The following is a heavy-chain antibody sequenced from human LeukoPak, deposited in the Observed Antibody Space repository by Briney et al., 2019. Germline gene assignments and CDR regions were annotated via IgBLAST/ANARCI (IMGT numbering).Heavy chain of an antibody. CDR3: AKVGEKNMVEAFEI. CDR1: GFTFSSYS. D-gene: IGHD2/OR15-2a*01. CDR2: ISSSSSTI. V-gene: IGHV3-48*01. J-gene: IGHJ3*02. Sequence: GGSLRLSCAASGFTFSSYSMNWVRQAPGEGLEWVSYISSSSSTIYYADSVKGRFTVSRDNSKNTVYLQMNSLRPEDTAVYYCAKVGEKNMVEAFEIWGQGTRVTVSP.